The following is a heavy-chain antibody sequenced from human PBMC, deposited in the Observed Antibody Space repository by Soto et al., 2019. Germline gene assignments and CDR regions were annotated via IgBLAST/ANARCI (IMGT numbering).Heavy chain of an antibody. V-gene: IGHV4-59*01. CDR2: IYYSGST. J-gene: IGHJ6*02. CDR1: GGSISSYY. D-gene: IGHD3-3*01. CDR3: ARGGGRANYDFWSGSRASMDV. Sequence: PSETLSLTCTVSGGSISSYYWSWIRQPPGKGLEWIGYIYYSGSTNYNPSLKSRVTISVDTSKNQFSLKLSSVTAADTAVYYCARGGGRANYDFWSGSRASMDVWGQGTTVTVSS.